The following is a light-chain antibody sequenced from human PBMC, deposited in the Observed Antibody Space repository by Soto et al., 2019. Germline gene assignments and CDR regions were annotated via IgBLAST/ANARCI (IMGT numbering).Light chain of an antibody. Sequence: DFQMTQSPSTLSASVGDRVTITCRAMQSIHSWLAWYQQKPGTTPKLLIYRASTLQSGVPSRFAGSGSGTEFTLTINNLQPDDYASYFCQQYNAHPYTFGQGTKLEIK. V-gene: IGKV1-5*03. CDR2: RAS. J-gene: IGKJ2*01. CDR3: QQYNAHPYT. CDR1: QSIHSW.